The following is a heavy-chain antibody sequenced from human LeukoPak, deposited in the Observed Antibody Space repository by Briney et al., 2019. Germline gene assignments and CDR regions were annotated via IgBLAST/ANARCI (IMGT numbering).Heavy chain of an antibody. V-gene: IGHV4-59*01. Sequence: SETLSLTCSVSGNSISSYYWSWIRQPPGKGLEWIGYIHDSGSTNSNPSLKSRVTISIDTSKNQFSLKLSYVTAADTAVYYCARVSYYDILTGYYNASAHFDYWGQGTLVTVSS. CDR3: ARVSYYDILTGYYNASAHFDY. CDR1: GNSISSYY. CDR2: IHDSGST. J-gene: IGHJ4*02. D-gene: IGHD3-9*01.